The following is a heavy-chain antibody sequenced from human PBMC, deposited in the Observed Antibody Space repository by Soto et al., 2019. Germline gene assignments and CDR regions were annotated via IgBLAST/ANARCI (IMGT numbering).Heavy chain of an antibody. V-gene: IGHV3-48*02. CDR2: ISSTGNDI. Sequence: VQLMESGGGLVYPGASLRLSCETSGFSFSDHSMNWVRQAPGKGLQWVSYISSTGNDIHYADSVKGRFIVSRDNANNAFFLQMKSLRDYDSAIYYCPRLPKGRVVTVWAKGTLVTASS. CDR1: GFSFSDHS. D-gene: IGHD2-21*02. CDR3: PRLPKGRVVTV. J-gene: IGHJ4*02.